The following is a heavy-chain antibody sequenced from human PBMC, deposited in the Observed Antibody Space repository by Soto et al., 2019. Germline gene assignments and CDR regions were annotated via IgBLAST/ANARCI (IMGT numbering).Heavy chain of an antibody. J-gene: IGHJ4*02. Sequence: SETLSLTCAVSGGSISSGGYSWSWIRQPVGKGLEWIGRMYTTGNTNYNPSLKSRVTVSVDTSKNQFFLKLSSVTAADTAVYYCASGAVAGRFDYWGQGTLVTVSS. CDR2: MYTTGNT. CDR3: ASGAVAGRFDY. V-gene: IGHV4-61*02. CDR1: GGSISSGGYS. D-gene: IGHD6-19*01.